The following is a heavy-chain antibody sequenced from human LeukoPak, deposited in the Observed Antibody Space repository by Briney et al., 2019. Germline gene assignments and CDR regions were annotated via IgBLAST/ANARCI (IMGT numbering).Heavy chain of an antibody. CDR1: GYTFTSYY. D-gene: IGHD1-1*01. J-gene: IGHJ4*02. CDR3: ARRPRTGTTVDY. V-gene: IGHV1-46*01. Sequence: ASVKVSCKASGYTFTSYYMHWVRQAPGQGLEWMGIINPSGGSTSYALKFQGRVTMTRDTSISTAYMELSRLRSDDTAVYYCARRPRTGTTVDYWGQGTLVTVSS. CDR2: INPSGGST.